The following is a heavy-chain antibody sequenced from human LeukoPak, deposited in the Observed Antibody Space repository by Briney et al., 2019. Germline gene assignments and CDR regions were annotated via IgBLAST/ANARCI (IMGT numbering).Heavy chain of an antibody. CDR2: IQYDGGNE. V-gene: IGHV3-30*02. Sequence: GGSLRLSCAASGFIFSSYGMHWVRQGPGKGLEWVAFIQYDGGNEYYADSVKGRLTISRDNSKNTLYLQMNSLRVEDTAVYYCARAPTVLVGYCSSSSCQADYWGQGALVTVSS. J-gene: IGHJ4*02. D-gene: IGHD2-2*01. CDR1: GFIFSSYG. CDR3: ARAPTVLVGYCSSSSCQADY.